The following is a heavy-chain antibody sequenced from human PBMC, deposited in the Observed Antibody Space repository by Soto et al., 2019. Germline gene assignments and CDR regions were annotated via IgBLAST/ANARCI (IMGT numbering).Heavy chain of an antibody. D-gene: IGHD1-1*01. V-gene: IGHV1-46*03. J-gene: IGHJ4*01. CDR3: ANDCFDH. CDR1: GYSFLTFY. CDR2: INPSGGAT. Sequence: ASVKVSYKASGYSFLTFYMHWVRQAPAQGLEWMGIINPSGGATSYTHKFQDRVTMTRDKSTTTVYMELRGLRWEDEAIYYCANDCFDHWGQGTPVTVSS.